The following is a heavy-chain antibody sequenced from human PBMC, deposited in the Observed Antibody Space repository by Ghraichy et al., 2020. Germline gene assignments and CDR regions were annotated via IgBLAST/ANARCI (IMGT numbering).Heavy chain of an antibody. J-gene: IGHJ1*01. Sequence: SETLSLTCAVYGGSFSGYYWSWIRQPPGKGLEWIGEINHSGSTNYNPSLKSRVTISVDTSKNQFSLKLSSVTAADTAVYYCSRGTSGGYYGYFQHWGQGSLVTVSS. CDR1: GGSFSGYY. D-gene: IGHD1-26*01. V-gene: IGHV4-34*01. CDR2: INHSGST. CDR3: SRGTSGGYYGYFQH.